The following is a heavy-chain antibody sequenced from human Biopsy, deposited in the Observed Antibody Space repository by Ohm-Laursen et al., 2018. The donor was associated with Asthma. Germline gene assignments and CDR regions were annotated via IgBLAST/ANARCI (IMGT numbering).Heavy chain of an antibody. V-gene: IGHV4-30-2*01. CDR2: IYHSGST. D-gene: IGHD5-24*01. J-gene: IGHJ4*02. Sequence: TLSLTRAVSGGSISSGGYSWSWIRQPPGKGLEWIGNIYHSGSTYYNPSLKSRVTISVDRSKTQFSLKLSSVTAADTAVYYCARVKDGYNFDYWGQGTLVTVSS. CDR1: GGSISSGGYS. CDR3: ARVKDGYNFDY.